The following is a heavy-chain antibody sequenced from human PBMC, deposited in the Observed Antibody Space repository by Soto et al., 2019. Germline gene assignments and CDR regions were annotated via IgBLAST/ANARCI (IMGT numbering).Heavy chain of an antibody. CDR1: GFTFSTYG. CDR2: IWYDGNNK. CDR3: VKSAVAGTYYFDY. V-gene: IGHV3-33*06. J-gene: IGHJ4*02. D-gene: IGHD6-19*01. Sequence: QVQLVESGGGVVQPGRSLRLSCAASGFTFSTYGMHWVRQAPGKGLEWVALIWYDGNNKYYADSVKGRFTISRDNSKNTLYLQMNRLRAEDTAVYYCVKSAVAGTYYFDYWGQGTLVTVSS.